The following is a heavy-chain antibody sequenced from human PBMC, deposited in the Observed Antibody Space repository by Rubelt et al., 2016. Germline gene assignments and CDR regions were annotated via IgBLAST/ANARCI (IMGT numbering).Heavy chain of an antibody. CDR1: GGSISSSSYY. Sequence: QLQLQESGPGLVKPSETLSLTCTVSGGSISSSSYYWGWIRQPPGKGLEWIGSIYYSGSTYYNPSLKSRVTISVETSKNQFALKLSSVTAADTAVYYCARDWERNVYWGQGALVTVSS. D-gene: IGHD1-1*01. CDR2: IYYSGST. J-gene: IGHJ4*02. CDR3: ARDWERNVY. V-gene: IGHV4-39*07.